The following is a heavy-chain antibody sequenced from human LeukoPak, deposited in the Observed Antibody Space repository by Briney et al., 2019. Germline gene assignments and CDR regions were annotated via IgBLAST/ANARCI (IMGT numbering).Heavy chain of an antibody. CDR1: GFTFNNAW. CDR2: IKSQTDGRTI. CDR3: TAGTGTSDFDY. J-gene: IGHJ4*02. D-gene: IGHD1-7*01. Sequence: GGSLRLSCAASGFTFNNAWMSWVRQAPGKGLEWVGRIKSQTDGRTIDFAAPVKGRFTISRDDSKNALYLQMNSLKTEDTAVYYCTAGTGTSDFDYWGQGTLVTVSS. V-gene: IGHV3-15*01.